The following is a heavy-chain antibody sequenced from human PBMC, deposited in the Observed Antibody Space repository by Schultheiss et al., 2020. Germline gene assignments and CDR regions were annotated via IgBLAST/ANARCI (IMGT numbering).Heavy chain of an antibody. V-gene: IGHV4-30-2*05. CDR1: GGSISSGGYS. Sequence: SETLSLTCAVSGGSISSGGYSWSWIRQPPGKGLEWIGYINNSGSSYYNPSLKSRGTISADTSKNQISLTLTSVTAADTAVYYCARSVGLWSDSSGFVDWGQGALVTVSS. CDR2: INNSGSS. CDR3: ARSVGLWSDSSGFVD. D-gene: IGHD3-22*01. J-gene: IGHJ4*02.